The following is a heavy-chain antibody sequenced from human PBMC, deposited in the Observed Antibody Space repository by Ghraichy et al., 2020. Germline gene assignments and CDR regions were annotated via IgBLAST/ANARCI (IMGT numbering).Heavy chain of an antibody. Sequence: ETLSLTCEDSGHSFSSYWMNWVRQAPGKGLEWVSRISPAGGRATYADSVKGRFTISRDNAKNALYLQMHSLTVDDTAMYYCVRGGLKNWLDPWGQGTLVTVAS. CDR2: ISPAGGRA. J-gene: IGHJ5*02. D-gene: IGHD3-16*01. CDR3: VRGGLKNWLDP. V-gene: IGHV3-74*03. CDR1: GHSFSSYW.